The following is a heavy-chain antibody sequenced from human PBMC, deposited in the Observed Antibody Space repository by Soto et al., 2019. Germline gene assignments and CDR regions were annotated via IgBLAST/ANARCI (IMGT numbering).Heavy chain of an antibody. Sequence: ASVKVSCKASGYTFTGYYMHWVRQAPGQGLEWMGWINPNSGGTNYAQKFQGWVTMTRDTSISTAYMELSRLRSDDTAVYYCARDLGADCTNGVCWGGYGMDVWGQGTTVTV. CDR2: INPNSGGT. CDR3: ARDLGADCTNGVCWGGYGMDV. CDR1: GYTFTGYY. V-gene: IGHV1-2*04. D-gene: IGHD2-8*01. J-gene: IGHJ6*02.